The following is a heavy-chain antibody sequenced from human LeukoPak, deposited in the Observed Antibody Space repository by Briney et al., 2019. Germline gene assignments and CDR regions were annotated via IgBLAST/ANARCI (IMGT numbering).Heavy chain of an antibody. Sequence: SSETLSLTCTVSGGSISSSSYYWGWIRQPPGKGLEWIGSMYYSGSAYYNPSLKGRVTISVDTSKNQFSLKLTSVTAADTAVYYCARRNDFGIWGQGTMVTVSS. CDR1: GGSISSSSYY. CDR2: MYYSGSA. CDR3: ARRNDFGI. V-gene: IGHV4-39*01. J-gene: IGHJ3*02.